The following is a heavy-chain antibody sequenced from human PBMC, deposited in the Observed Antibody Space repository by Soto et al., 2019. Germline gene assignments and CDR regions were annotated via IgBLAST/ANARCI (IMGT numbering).Heavy chain of an antibody. CDR2: ISWDGGST. J-gene: IGHJ6*02. D-gene: IGHD2-15*01. V-gene: IGHV3-43D*03. Sequence: LSLTCAASGFTFDDYAMHWVRQAPGKGLEWVSLISWDGGSTYYADSVKGRFTISRDNSKNSLYLQMNSLRAEDTALYYCAKEGYCSGGSCYSSYYYYGMDVWGQGTTVTVSS. CDR1: GFTFDDYA. CDR3: AKEGYCSGGSCYSSYYYYGMDV.